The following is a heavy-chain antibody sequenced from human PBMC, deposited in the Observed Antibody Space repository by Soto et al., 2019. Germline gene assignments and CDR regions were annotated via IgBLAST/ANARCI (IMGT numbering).Heavy chain of an antibody. D-gene: IGHD6-13*01. V-gene: IGHV4-4*02. Sequence: TLFLIFDFTRYSSLSNKGWSWVRQPPGKGLEWIGEVYHIGNTNYNPSLKSRVIISVDKSKNQFSLKLSSVTDADTAMYYCARGERQQQWDYWGQGTLVTVS. CDR3: ARGERQQQWDY. J-gene: IGHJ4*02. CDR1: RYSSLSNKG. CDR2: VYHIGNT.